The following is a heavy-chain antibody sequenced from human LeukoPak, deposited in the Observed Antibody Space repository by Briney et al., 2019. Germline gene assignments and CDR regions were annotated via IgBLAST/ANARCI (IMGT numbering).Heavy chain of an antibody. D-gene: IGHD1-14*01. CDR1: GGSISSYY. J-gene: IGHJ4*02. Sequence: PSETLSLTCTVSGGSISSYYWSWIRQPPGKGLEWIGYIYHSGTTNYNPSLKSRVTISVDTSKSQFSLKMASVTAADTAIYYCVRNGRYCLDYWGQGTLVTVSS. CDR3: VRNGRYCLDY. CDR2: IYHSGTT. V-gene: IGHV4-59*12.